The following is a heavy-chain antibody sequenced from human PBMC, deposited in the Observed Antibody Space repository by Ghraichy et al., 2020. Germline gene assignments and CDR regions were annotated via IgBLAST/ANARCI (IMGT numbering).Heavy chain of an antibody. J-gene: IGHJ6*03. CDR1: GGSFSGYY. D-gene: IGHD4-23*01. Sequence: SETLSLTCAVYGGSFSGYYWSWIRQPPGKGLEWIGEINHSGSTNYNPSLKSRVTISVDTSKNQFSLKLSSVTAADTAVYYCARGPGNYYYYYYYMDVWGKGTTVTVSS. V-gene: IGHV4-34*01. CDR3: ARGPGNYYYYYYYMDV. CDR2: INHSGST.